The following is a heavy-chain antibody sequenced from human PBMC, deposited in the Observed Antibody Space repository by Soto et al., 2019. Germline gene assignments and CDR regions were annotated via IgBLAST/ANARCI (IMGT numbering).Heavy chain of an antibody. V-gene: IGHV3-7*03. Sequence: PGGSLRLSCAASGFTFSSYWMSWVRQAPGKGLEWVANIKQDVGEKYYVDSVKGRFTISRDNAKNSLYLQMNSLRGDDTAVYYCVRDYRVSHGYGPFDYWGQGTLVTVSS. D-gene: IGHD5-18*01. J-gene: IGHJ4*02. CDR1: GFTFSSYW. CDR3: VRDYRVSHGYGPFDY. CDR2: IKQDVGEK.